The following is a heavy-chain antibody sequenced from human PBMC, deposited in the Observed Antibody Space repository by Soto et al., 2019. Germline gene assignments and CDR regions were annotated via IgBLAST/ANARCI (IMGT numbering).Heavy chain of an antibody. J-gene: IGHJ6*02. CDR2: IIPIFGTA. V-gene: IGHV1-69*13. CDR1: GGTFCSYA. D-gene: IGHD5-12*01. Sequence: SSVKVSRKASGGTFCSYAISWVRQAPGQGLEWMGGIIPIFGTANYAHKFHDRVTITADESTSTAYMELSSLISEDTAVYYCGDSGYALGGVYYYYYDMDVWGQGTTVTVSS. CDR3: GDSGYALGGVYYYYYDMDV.